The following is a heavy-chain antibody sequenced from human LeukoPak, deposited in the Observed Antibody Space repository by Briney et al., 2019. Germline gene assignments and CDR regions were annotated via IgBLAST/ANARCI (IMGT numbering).Heavy chain of an antibody. CDR2: ITWNSGSI. V-gene: IGHV3-9*01. CDR1: GFSFGVYS. CDR3: AKGVPAGGTYYYYAMDV. J-gene: IGHJ6*02. D-gene: IGHD2-2*01. Sequence: GGSLRLSCTASGFSFGVYSMHWVRQAPGRGLEWVSGITWNSGSIGYGDSVRGRFTISRDNAKNSLYLQMNSLRPEDTALYYCAKGVPAGGTYYYYAMDVWGQGTTVTVSS.